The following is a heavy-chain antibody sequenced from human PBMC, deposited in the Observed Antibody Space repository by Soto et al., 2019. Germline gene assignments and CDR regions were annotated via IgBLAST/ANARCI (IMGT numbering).Heavy chain of an antibody. CDR1: GFILRNYW. CDR2: IKEDGSEK. V-gene: IGHV3-7*03. CDR3: ARYRSLDP. Sequence: EVQLVESGGGLVQPGGSLRLSCADSGFILRNYWMSWVRQAPGMGLPWVASIKEDGSEKYYVDPVKGRFTISRENAKNSLYLQMNSLRAEDTAVYYCARYRSLDPWGQGILVTVSS. J-gene: IGHJ5*02. D-gene: IGHD3-16*02.